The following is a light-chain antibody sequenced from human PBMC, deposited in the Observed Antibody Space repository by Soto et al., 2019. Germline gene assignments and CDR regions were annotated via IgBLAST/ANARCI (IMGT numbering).Light chain of an antibody. Sequence: AIRMTQSPSSLSVSTGDRVTITCRASQGISSYLAWYQQKPGKAPKLLIYAASTLQSGVPSRFSGSASGTDFTLTISSLQPEDIATYYCQQSFSLRTFGQGTKVDTK. CDR1: QGISSY. CDR3: QQSFSLRT. J-gene: IGKJ1*01. V-gene: IGKV1-8*01. CDR2: AAS.